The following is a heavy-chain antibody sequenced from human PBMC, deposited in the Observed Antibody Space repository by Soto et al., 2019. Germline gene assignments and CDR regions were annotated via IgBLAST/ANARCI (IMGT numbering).Heavy chain of an antibody. V-gene: IGHV3-23*01. CDR1: GFTFSSYA. CDR3: AKDRSGPYYYYMDV. D-gene: IGHD3-10*01. J-gene: IGHJ6*03. Sequence: PGGSLRLSCAASGFTFSSYAMNWVRQAPGKGLEWVSAISGTSGITYYADSVKGRFTISRDDSKNTLYLQMNSLRAGDTAVYYCAKDRSGPYYYYMDVWGKGTTVTVSS. CDR2: ISGTSGIT.